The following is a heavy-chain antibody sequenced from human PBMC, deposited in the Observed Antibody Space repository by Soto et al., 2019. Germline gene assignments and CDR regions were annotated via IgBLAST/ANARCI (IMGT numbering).Heavy chain of an antibody. CDR1: GGSISSGSYY. CDR3: ARQGGSGRSHDY. V-gene: IGHV4-39*01. CDR2: IYYGGST. J-gene: IGHJ4*02. D-gene: IGHD3-10*01. Sequence: QLQLQESGPGLVKPSETLSLTCTVSGGSISSGSYYWGWIRQPPGKGLEWIGTIYYGGSTNYIPSLTTRSTISVDPSKHQGSLKLTPVTAADTAVYYCARQGGSGRSHDYWGQGTLVTVSS.